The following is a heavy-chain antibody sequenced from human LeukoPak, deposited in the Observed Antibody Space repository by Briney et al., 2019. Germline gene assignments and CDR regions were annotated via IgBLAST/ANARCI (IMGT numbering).Heavy chain of an antibody. Sequence: PGRSLRLSCAASGFTFDDYAMHWVRQAPGKGLEWVSLISWDGGSTYYADSVKGRFTISRDNSKNSLYLQMNSLRAEDTALYYCAKDHGYDYYDSSGYSLSWYFDYWGQGTLVTVSS. D-gene: IGHD3-22*01. V-gene: IGHV3-43D*03. CDR3: AKDHGYDYYDSSGYSLSWYFDY. CDR1: GFTFDDYA. J-gene: IGHJ4*02. CDR2: ISWDGGST.